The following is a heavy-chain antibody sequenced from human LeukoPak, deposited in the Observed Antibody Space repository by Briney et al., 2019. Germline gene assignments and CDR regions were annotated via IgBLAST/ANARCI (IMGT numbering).Heavy chain of an antibody. J-gene: IGHJ4*02. D-gene: IGHD2-8*01. CDR2: VYYSGNT. Sequence: SETLSLTCIVSGGAISSYYWSWIRQPPGKRLEWIGYVYYSGNTNYNPSLKSRVTLSIDTSKNQFSLKLSSVTAADTAVYYCARVGNGHFDYWGQGTPVTVSS. CDR1: GGAISSYY. CDR3: ARVGNGHFDY. V-gene: IGHV4-59*01.